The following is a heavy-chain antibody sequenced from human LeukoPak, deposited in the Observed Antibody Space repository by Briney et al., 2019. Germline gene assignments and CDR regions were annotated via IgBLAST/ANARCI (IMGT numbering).Heavy chain of an antibody. J-gene: IGHJ6*04. CDR1: GGSISSSSYY. V-gene: IGHV4-39*01. CDR2: IYYSGST. CDR3: ASLRITMVRGEFYGMDV. Sequence: SETLSLTCTVSGGSISSSSYYWGWIRQPPGKGLEWIGSIYYSGSTYYNPSLKSRVTISVDTSKNQFSLKLSSVTAADTAVYYCASLRITMVRGEFYGMDVWGKGTTVTISS. D-gene: IGHD3-10*01.